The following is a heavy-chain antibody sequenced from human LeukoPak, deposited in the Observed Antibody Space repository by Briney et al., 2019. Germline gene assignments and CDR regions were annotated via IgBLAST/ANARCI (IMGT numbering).Heavy chain of an antibody. V-gene: IGHV4-34*01. J-gene: IGHJ4*02. CDR3: ASSAGGDSSGYYYPRPYYFDY. CDR2: INHSGST. D-gene: IGHD3-22*01. CDR1: GGSFSGYY. Sequence: SETLSLTCAVYGGSFSGYYWSWIRQPPGKGLEWIGEINHSGSTNYNPSLKSRVTISVDTSKNQFPLKLSSVTAADTAVYYCASSAGGDSSGYYYPRPYYFDYWGQGTLVTVSS.